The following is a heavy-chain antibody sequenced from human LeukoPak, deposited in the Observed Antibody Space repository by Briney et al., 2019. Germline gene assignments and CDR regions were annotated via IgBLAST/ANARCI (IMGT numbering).Heavy chain of an antibody. J-gene: IGHJ4*02. CDR1: GGTFSSYA. V-gene: IGHV1-69*06. Sequence: SVKVSCKASGGTFSSYAISWVRQAPGQGLEWMGGIIPIFGTANYAQKFQGRVTMTEDTSTDTAYMELSSLRSEDTAVYYCATDSPMFGVCYYWGQGTLVTVSS. CDR2: IIPIFGTA. CDR3: ATDSPMFGVCYY. D-gene: IGHD2-8*01.